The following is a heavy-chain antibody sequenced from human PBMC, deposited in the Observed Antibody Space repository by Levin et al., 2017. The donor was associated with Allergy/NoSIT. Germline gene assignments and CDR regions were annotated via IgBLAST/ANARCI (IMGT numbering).Heavy chain of an antibody. D-gene: IGHD3-16*01. J-gene: IGHJ6*02. CDR1: GFTFSSYW. V-gene: IGHV3-74*01. CDR2: IHIDGSST. CDR3: SSVGGRDAYYYSMDV. Sequence: GGSLRLSCAASGFTFSSYWMHWVRQAPGKGLVWVSRIHIDGSSTTYADSVKGRFTISRDNAKNTLYLQMNSLRAEDTAVYYCSSVGGRDAYYYSMDVWGQGNTVIVSS.